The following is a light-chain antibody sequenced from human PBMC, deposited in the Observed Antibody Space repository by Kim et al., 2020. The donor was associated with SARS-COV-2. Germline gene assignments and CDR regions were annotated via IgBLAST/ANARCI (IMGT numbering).Light chain of an antibody. J-gene: IGKJ2*01. Sequence: PGERATLACRASQRVSSNYLAWYQQKPGQAPRLLIYGASSRATGIPDRFSGSGSGTDFTLTISRLEPEDFAVYYCQQYGSSPKYTFGQGTKLEIK. V-gene: IGKV3-20*01. CDR2: GAS. CDR3: QQYGSSPKYT. CDR1: QRVSSNY.